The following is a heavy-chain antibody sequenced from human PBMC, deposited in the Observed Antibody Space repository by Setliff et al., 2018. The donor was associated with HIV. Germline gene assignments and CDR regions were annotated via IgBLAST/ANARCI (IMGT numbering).Heavy chain of an antibody. D-gene: IGHD3-22*01. CDR3: ARWVTTPTKGAFDV. Sequence: LSLTCTVSGGSISSTNYFWGWIRQPPGKGLEWIGTIYYHGSTYYNPSLKSRVTISIDTSKNQFSLKLSSVTAADTAVYYCARWVTTPTKGAFDVWGQGTMVTVSS. CDR2: IYYHGST. V-gene: IGHV4-39*07. CDR1: GGSISSTNYF. J-gene: IGHJ3*01.